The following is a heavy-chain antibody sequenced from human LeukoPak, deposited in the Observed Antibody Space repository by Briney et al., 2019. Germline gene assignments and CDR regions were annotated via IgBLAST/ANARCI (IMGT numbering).Heavy chain of an antibody. J-gene: IGHJ6*03. V-gene: IGHV4-59*01. D-gene: IGHD2-2*01. CDR3: ARMSSSTSPYYYYYMDV. CDR2: ISYSGST. Sequence: SEALSLTCTVSGGSINNYYWSWFWQPPGKGLEWIAYISYSGSTKYNPSLKSRVTISVDTSKISLKLSSVTATDTAAYYCARMSSSTSPYYYYYMDVWGKGTTVTISS. CDR1: GGSINNYY.